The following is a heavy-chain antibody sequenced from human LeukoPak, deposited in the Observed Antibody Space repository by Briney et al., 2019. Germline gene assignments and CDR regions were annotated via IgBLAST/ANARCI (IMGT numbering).Heavy chain of an antibody. V-gene: IGHV3-33*01. CDR2: IWYDGSNK. Sequence: PGGSLRLSCAASGFTFSSCGMHWVRQAPGKGLEWVAVIWYDGSNKYYADSVKGRFTISRDNSKNTLYLQMNSLRAEDTAVYYCARGPVAGKGEIDYWGQGTLVTVSS. J-gene: IGHJ4*02. D-gene: IGHD6-19*01. CDR3: ARGPVAGKGEIDY. CDR1: GFTFSSCG.